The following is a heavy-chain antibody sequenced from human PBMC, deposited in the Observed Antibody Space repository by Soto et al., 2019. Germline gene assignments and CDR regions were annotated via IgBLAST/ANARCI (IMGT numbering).Heavy chain of an antibody. V-gene: IGHV3-21*01. D-gene: IGHD5-18*01. J-gene: IGHJ6*02. Sequence: EVQLVESGGGLVKPGGSLRLSCAASGFTFSSYSMNWVRQAPGKGLEWVSSISSSSSYIYYADSVKGRFTISRDNAKNSLYLQMNSLRAEDTAVYYCARDGWIQLWLRYYYGMDVWGQGTTVTVSS. CDR2: ISSSSSYI. CDR1: GFTFSSYS. CDR3: ARDGWIQLWLRYYYGMDV.